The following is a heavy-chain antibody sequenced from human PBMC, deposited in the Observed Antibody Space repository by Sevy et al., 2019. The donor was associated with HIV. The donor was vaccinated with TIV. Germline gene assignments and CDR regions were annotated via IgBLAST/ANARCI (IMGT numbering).Heavy chain of an antibody. J-gene: IGHJ5*02. CDR1: GGPFSGYY. CDR2: INHSGDT. CDR3: ARAPYYYTSGKYYLRRGSDP. Sequence: SETLSLTCAVYGGPFSGYYWSWIRQPPRKGLEWIGEINHSGDTNYNPSLKSRVTISVDTSKNQFSLKLSSVTAADTAVYYCARAPYYYTSGKYYLRRGSDPWGQGTLVTVSS. V-gene: IGHV4-34*01. D-gene: IGHD3-10*01.